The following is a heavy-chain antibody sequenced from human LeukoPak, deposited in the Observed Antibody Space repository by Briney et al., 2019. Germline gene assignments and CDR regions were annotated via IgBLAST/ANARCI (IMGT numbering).Heavy chain of an antibody. CDR3: ASGFSSSPYFDY. CDR2: ITGSSSYI. Sequence: GGSLRLSCAASGFTFSTYYMNWVRQAPGKGLEWVSFITGSSSYICYTGSVKGRFTISRDNAKNSLFLQMNSLRDEDTAVYYCASGFSSSPYFDYWGQGTLVTVSS. J-gene: IGHJ4*02. CDR1: GFTFSTYY. D-gene: IGHD6-6*01. V-gene: IGHV3-21*01.